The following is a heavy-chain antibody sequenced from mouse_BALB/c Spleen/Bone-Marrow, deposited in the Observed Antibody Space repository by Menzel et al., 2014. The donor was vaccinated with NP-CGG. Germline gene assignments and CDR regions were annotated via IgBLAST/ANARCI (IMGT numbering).Heavy chain of an antibody. CDR1: GYTFTEYI. D-gene: IGHD1-1*02. CDR3: ARHEGGGYFDY. Sequence: VMLVESGAGLVKPGASVKLSCNASGYTFTEYIIHWVKQRSGQGLEWIGWFYPGSGSIKYNEKFKDKATLTADKSSSTVYMELSRLTSEDSAVYFCARHEGGGYFDYWGQGTTLTVSS. V-gene: IGHV1-62-2*01. J-gene: IGHJ2*01. CDR2: FYPGSGSI.